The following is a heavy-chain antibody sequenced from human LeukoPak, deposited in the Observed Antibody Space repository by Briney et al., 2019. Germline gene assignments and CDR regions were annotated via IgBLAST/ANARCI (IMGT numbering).Heavy chain of an antibody. Sequence: GGSLRLSCAASRFTFSSYAMSWVRQAPGKGLEWVANIKQDGSEKYYVDSVKGRFTISRDNAKNSLSLQLNSLRAEDTAVYYCARASGLLGTYFDYWGQGTLVTVSS. CDR2: IKQDGSEK. CDR1: RFTFSSYA. D-gene: IGHD2-15*01. J-gene: IGHJ4*02. CDR3: ARASGLLGTYFDY. V-gene: IGHV3-7*01.